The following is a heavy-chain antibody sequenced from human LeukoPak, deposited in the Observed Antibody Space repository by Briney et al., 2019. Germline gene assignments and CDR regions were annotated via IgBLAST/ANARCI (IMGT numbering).Heavy chain of an antibody. CDR1: GFTFSSYA. CDR3: ARDRKAVAGAIDY. V-gene: IGHV3-30*04. CDR2: ISYDGSNK. J-gene: IGHJ4*02. Sequence: SGGSLRLSCAASGFTFSSYAMHWVRQAPGKGLEWVAVISYDGSNKYYVDSVKGRFTISRDNSKNTVYLQINSLRGDDTAVYYCARDRKAVAGAIDYWGQGTLVTVSS. D-gene: IGHD6-19*01.